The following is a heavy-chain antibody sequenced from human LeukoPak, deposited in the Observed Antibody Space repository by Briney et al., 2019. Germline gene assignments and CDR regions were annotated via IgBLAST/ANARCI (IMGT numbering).Heavy chain of an antibody. V-gene: IGHV3-23*01. CDR3: AKVEYSSNIRQH. J-gene: IGHJ1*01. CDR2: ISGSGGST. CDR1: GFTFSGSA. Sequence: GGSLRLSCAASGFTFSGSAMSWVRQAPGKGLEWVSSISGSGGSTYYADSVKGRFTISRDNSKNTQYLQMNSLRAEDTAVYYCAKVEYSSNIRQHWGQGTLVTVSS. D-gene: IGHD6-6*01.